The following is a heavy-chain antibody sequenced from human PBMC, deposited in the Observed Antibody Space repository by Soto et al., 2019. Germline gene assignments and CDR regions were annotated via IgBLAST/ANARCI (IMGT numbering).Heavy chain of an antibody. Sequence: GGSLRLSCAASEFTFSSYAMSWVRQAPGKGLEWVSAISGSGSSSYYADSVKGRFTISRDNSKNTLYLQMNSLRAEDTAVYYCAKCSPRYSSGLKAYYFDHWGQGTLVTVS. V-gene: IGHV3-23*01. J-gene: IGHJ4*02. CDR1: EFTFSSYA. CDR3: AKCSPRYSSGLKAYYFDH. D-gene: IGHD6-19*01. CDR2: ISGSGSSS.